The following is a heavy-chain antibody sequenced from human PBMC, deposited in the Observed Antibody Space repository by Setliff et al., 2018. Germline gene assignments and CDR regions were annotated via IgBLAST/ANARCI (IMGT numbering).Heavy chain of an antibody. J-gene: IGHJ4*03. CDR3: ARHRLSYTAARPRYLDY. D-gene: IGHD6-6*01. CDR2: IYYSEST. CDR1: GGSISSSSYY. Sequence: PSETLSLTCTVSGGSISSSSYYWGWIRQPPGKGLEWIGSIYYSESTYYNPSLKSRVTISVDTSKNQFSLKLSSVTAADTAVYYCARHRLSYTAARPRYLDYWGQGTLVTVSS. V-gene: IGHV4-39*01.